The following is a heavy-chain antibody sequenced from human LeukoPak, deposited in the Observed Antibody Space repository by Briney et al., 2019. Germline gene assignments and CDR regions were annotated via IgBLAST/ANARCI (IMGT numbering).Heavy chain of an antibody. CDR1: GFTFSTYS. D-gene: IGHD4-17*01. V-gene: IGHV3-21*01. Sequence: PGGSLRLSCAASGFTFSTYSMNWVRQAAGQGLHWVSSISYSSTYIYYADSVKGRFTISRDNAKNSLYLQMNSLRAEDTAVYYCARDRVVYGDSPNFDYWGQGTLVTVSS. CDR2: ISYSSTYI. CDR3: ARDRVVYGDSPNFDY. J-gene: IGHJ4*02.